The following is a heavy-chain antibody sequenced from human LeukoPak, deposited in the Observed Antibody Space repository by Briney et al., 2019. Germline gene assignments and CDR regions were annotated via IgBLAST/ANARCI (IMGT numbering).Heavy chain of an antibody. CDR3: ARRADYDFWSGYYMLED. Sequence: SETLSLTCTVSGGSISSHYRSWIRQPPGKGLEWIGYIYYSGSTNYNPSLKSRVTISVDTSKNQFSLKLSSVTAADTAVYYCARRADYDFWSGYYMLEDWGQGTLATVSS. D-gene: IGHD3-3*01. J-gene: IGHJ4*02. V-gene: IGHV4-59*11. CDR2: IYYSGST. CDR1: GGSISSHY.